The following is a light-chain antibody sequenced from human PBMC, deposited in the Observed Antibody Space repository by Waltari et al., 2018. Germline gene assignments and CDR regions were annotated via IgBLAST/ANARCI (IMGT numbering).Light chain of an antibody. CDR3: QQYSNYYT. J-gene: IGKJ2*01. V-gene: IGKV1-5*03. CDR2: KAS. Sequence: DIQMTQSPSTLSASVGETVTFTCRDSESISTWLAWYQQRPGKAPKLLIYKASYLETGVPSRFSGSGSGTEFILTISSLRPDDSATYYCQQYSNYYTFGQGTKLEIK. CDR1: ESISTW.